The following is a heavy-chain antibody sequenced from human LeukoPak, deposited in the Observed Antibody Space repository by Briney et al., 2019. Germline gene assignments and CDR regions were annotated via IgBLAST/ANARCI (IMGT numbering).Heavy chain of an antibody. CDR1: GCTLSTYT. D-gene: IGHD1-1*01. CDR2: ISSSSSYI. J-gene: IGHJ4*02. CDR3: ARDLSPGSMWVDY. Sequence: PGGSLRLSCAASGCTLSTYTVNWVRQAPGKGLEWVSSISSSSSYIYYADSVKGRFTISRDNAKNSVYLQMNGLRAEDTAVYYCARDLSPGSMWVDYWGQGTLFTVSS. V-gene: IGHV3-21*01.